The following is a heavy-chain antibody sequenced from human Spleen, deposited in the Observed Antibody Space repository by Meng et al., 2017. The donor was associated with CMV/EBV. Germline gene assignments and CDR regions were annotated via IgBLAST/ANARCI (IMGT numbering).Heavy chain of an antibody. J-gene: IGHJ4*02. D-gene: IGHD3-3*01. CDR2: INPNSGGT. V-gene: IGHV1-2*02. CDR3: ARRRVGVVIIRAYFDY. Sequence: ASVKVSCKASGYTFTGYYMHWVRQAPGQGLEWMGWINPNSGGTNYAQKFQGRVTMTRDTSISTAYMELSRLRSDDTAVYYCARRRVGVVIIRAYFDYWGQGTLVTVSS. CDR1: GYTFTGYY.